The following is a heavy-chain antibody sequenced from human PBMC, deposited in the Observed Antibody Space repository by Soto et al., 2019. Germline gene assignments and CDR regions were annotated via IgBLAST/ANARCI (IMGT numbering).Heavy chain of an antibody. CDR3: AKAAAYCRES. V-gene: IGHV4-4*02. Sequence: QVQLQESGPGLVKPSGTLSLTCVVSGATISNSHWLSWVRQPPGEGLEWIGEIYHSGSTNYNPSLGSRVTISVDKSKNQISLWLNFVSAADTAVYYCAKAAAYCRESWCPGTLVTVSS. CDR1: GATISNSHW. J-gene: IGHJ5*02. D-gene: IGHD2-21*01. CDR2: IYHSGST.